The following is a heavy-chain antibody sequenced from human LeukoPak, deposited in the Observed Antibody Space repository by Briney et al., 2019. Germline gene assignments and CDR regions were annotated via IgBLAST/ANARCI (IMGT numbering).Heavy chain of an antibody. J-gene: IGHJ3*02. Sequence: SETLSLTCTVSGGSISTDYWSWIRQPPGKGLEWIGYIYYSGSTNYKPSLKSRVSISVDTSKNQFSLHLTSVTAADTAVYYCARDRYGSGYHGGYAFDIWGQGAMVTVSS. CDR1: GGSISTDY. CDR3: ARDRYGSGYHGGYAFDI. CDR2: IYYSGST. D-gene: IGHD5-12*01. V-gene: IGHV4-59*01.